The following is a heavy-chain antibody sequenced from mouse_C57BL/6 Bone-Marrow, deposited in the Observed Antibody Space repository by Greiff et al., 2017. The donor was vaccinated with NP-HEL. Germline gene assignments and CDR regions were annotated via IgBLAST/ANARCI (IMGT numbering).Heavy chain of an antibody. Sequence: VQLQQSGPELVRPGASVKISCKAPGYTFTSHWMQWVRQRPGQGLEWIGEIFPGSGSTYYNEKFKGKATLTVAPSSRPAYMKLSSLTSEDSAVYFCARGIYYYGSSFAYWGQGALVTVSA. CDR1: GYTFTSHW. V-gene: IGHV1-56*01. D-gene: IGHD1-1*01. CDR3: ARGIYYYGSSFAY. J-gene: IGHJ3*01. CDR2: IFPGSGST.